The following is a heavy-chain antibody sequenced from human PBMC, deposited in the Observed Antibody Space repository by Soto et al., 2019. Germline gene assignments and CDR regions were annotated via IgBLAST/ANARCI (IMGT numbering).Heavy chain of an antibody. V-gene: IGHV3-7*01. Sequence: EVQLVESGGGLVQPGGSLRLSCAASGFTFSSYYMSWVRQAPGKGLEWVANMNQDGSEKYYVDSVKGQFTISRDNAENSLYLQMNSLRAEDTAVYYCARGGQSGYVIYWGQGTLVTVSS. J-gene: IGHJ4*02. CDR2: MNQDGSEK. CDR3: ARGGQSGYVIY. CDR1: GFTFSSYY. D-gene: IGHD5-12*01.